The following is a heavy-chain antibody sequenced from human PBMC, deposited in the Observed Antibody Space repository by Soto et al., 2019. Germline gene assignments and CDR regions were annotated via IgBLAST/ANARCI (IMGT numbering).Heavy chain of an antibody. CDR3: AKDHYDSSGYYLSDY. CDR2: ISYDGSNK. Sequence: VQLVESGGGVVQPGRSLRLSCAASGFIFSNYAIHWVRQAPGKGLEWVAVISYDGSNKYYADSVKGRFTISRDNSKQTLYLQMNSLRTEDTAVYYCAKDHYDSSGYYLSDYWGQGTLVTVSS. V-gene: IGHV3-30-3*01. J-gene: IGHJ4*02. D-gene: IGHD3-22*01. CDR1: GFIFSNYA.